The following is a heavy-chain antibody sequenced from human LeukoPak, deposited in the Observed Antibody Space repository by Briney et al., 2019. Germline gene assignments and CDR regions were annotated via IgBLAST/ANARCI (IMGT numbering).Heavy chain of an antibody. CDR1: GFTFSTYW. Sequence: GGSLRLSCAASGFTFSTYWMHWVRQAPGKGLVWVSRISSDGSITGYADSVKGRFTISRDNAKNTLYLQMNSLRAEDTAVYYCARHLNYYLDYWGQGTLVTASS. CDR2: ISSDGSIT. D-gene: IGHD3-10*01. J-gene: IGHJ4*02. V-gene: IGHV3-74*01. CDR3: ARHLNYYLDY.